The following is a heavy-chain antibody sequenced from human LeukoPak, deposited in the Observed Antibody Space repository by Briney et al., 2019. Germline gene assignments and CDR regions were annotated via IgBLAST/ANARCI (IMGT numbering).Heavy chain of an antibody. D-gene: IGHD3-10*01. CDR2: IYYSGST. J-gene: IGHJ1*01. Sequence: SETLSLTCTVSGGSISSYYWSWIRQPPGKGLEWIGYIYYSGSTNYNPSLKSRVTISVDTSKNQFSLKLNSVAAADTAVYYCASRPGEGYFQHWGQGTLVTVSS. CDR1: GGSISSYY. V-gene: IGHV4-59*01. CDR3: ASRPGEGYFQH.